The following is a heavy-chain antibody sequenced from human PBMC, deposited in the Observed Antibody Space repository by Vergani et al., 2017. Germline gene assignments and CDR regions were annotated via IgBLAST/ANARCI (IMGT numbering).Heavy chain of an antibody. CDR3: AIDGRDIVVIPAPDAFDI. D-gene: IGHD2-2*01. J-gene: IGHJ3*02. V-gene: IGHV3-33*01. CDR2: IWYDGSNK. CDR1: GFTFSSYG. Sequence: VQLLESGGGVVQPGRSLRLSCAASGFTFSSYGMHWVRQAPGKGLEWVAVIWYDGSNKYYADSVKGRFTISRDNSKNTLYLQMNSLRAEDTAVYYCAIDGRDIVVIPAPDAFDIWGQGTMVTVSS.